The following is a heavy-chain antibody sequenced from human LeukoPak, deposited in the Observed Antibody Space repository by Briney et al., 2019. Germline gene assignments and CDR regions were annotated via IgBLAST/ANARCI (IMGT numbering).Heavy chain of an antibody. Sequence: PGGSPRLSCAVSGLTFSDYYMSWIRQAPGKGLEWISYISSSGSTKYYADSVKGRFTISRDNAKNSLYLQMNSLRAEDTAVYYCARDRKSAWYPLVDYWGQGTLVTVSS. V-gene: IGHV3-11*01. CDR1: GLTFSDYY. CDR2: ISSSGSTK. D-gene: IGHD6-19*01. CDR3: ARDRKSAWYPLVDY. J-gene: IGHJ4*02.